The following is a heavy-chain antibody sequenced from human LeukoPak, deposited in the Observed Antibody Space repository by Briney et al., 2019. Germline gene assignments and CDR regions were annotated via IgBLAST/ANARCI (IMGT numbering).Heavy chain of an antibody. CDR1: GYSFTSYW. V-gene: IGHV5-51*01. Sequence: GESLKISCKGSGYSFTSYWIGWVRQMPGKGLEWMGIIYPGDSDTRYSPSFQGQVTISADKSISTAYLQWSSLKASDTAMYYCARHPAPVYNGSGSPNWFDPWGQGTLVTVSS. CDR3: ARHPAPVYNGSGSPNWFDP. D-gene: IGHD3-10*01. J-gene: IGHJ5*02. CDR2: IYPGDSDT.